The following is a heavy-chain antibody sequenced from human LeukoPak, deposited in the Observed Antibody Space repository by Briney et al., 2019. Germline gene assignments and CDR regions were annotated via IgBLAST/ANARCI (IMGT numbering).Heavy chain of an antibody. CDR3: AKDSGGPGYTSSDFDY. D-gene: IGHD6-13*01. CDR2: ISGSGGST. CDR1: GFTFSSYA. Sequence: GGSLRLSCAASGFTFSSYAMSWVRQAPGKGLEWVSAISGSGGSTYYADSVKGWFTISRDNSKNTLYLQMNSLRAEDTAVYYCAKDSGGPGYTSSDFDYWGQGTLVTVSS. V-gene: IGHV3-23*01. J-gene: IGHJ4*02.